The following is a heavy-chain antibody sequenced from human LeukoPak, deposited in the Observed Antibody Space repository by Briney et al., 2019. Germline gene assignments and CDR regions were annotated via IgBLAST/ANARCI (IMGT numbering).Heavy chain of an antibody. Sequence: GGSLRLSCAASGFTFSRSGMHWVRQAPGKGLEWAAFISDDGRRKYYADSVKGRFTISRDDSKNTEYLQMNSLRSEDTAMYYCGKDLTGGWSLDYWGQGTLVTVSS. D-gene: IGHD6-19*01. V-gene: IGHV3-30*18. CDR1: GFTFSRSG. CDR2: ISDDGRRK. CDR3: GKDLTGGWSLDY. J-gene: IGHJ4*02.